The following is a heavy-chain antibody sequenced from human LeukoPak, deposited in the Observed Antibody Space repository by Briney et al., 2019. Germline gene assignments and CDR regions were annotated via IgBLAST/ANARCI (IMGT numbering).Heavy chain of an antibody. V-gene: IGHV3-30*02. CDR3: AEDSFGNDPFDV. J-gene: IGHJ3*01. CDR2: IRYDGSNK. CDR1: GFAFSSYG. Sequence: GGSLRLSCAASGFAFSSYGMHWVRQAPGKGLEWVAFIRYDGSNKYYPDSVKGRFTISRDNSKNTLYLQMNSLRAEDTAVYYCAEDSFGNDPFDVWGQGTVVTVSS. D-gene: IGHD3-10*01.